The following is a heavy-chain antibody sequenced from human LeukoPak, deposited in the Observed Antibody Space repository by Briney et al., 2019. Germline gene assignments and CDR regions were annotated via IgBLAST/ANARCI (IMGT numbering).Heavy chain of an antibody. CDR1: GFTFSSYG. V-gene: IGHV3-30*02. J-gene: IGHJ4*02. D-gene: IGHD3-3*01. CDR3: ARETPSVNFWSGGDY. CDR2: IRYDGSNK. Sequence: PGGSLRLSCAASGFTFSSYGMHWVRQAPGKGLEWVAFIRYDGSNKYYADSVKGRFTISRDNSKNTLYLQMNSLRAEDTAVYYCARETPSVNFWSGGDYWGQGTLVTVSS.